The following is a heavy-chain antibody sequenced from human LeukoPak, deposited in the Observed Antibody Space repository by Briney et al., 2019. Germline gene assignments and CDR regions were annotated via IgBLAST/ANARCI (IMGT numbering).Heavy chain of an antibody. CDR1: GGTFSSYT. D-gene: IGHD6-13*01. V-gene: IGHV1-69*04. J-gene: IGHJ3*02. CDR3: ARDRQYSISWYELGAFDI. CDR2: IIPILGIA. Sequence: ASVKVSCKASGGTFSSYTISWVRQAPGQGLEWMGRIIPILGIANYAQKFQGRVTLTPDKSTSTAYMELSSMRSEDTAVYYCARDRQYSISWYELGAFDIWGQGTMVTVSS.